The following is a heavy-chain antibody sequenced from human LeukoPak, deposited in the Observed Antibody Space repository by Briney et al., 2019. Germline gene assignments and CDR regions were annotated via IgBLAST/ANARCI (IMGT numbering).Heavy chain of an antibody. CDR1: GFSVSSNY. V-gene: IGHV3-53*01. CDR3: AKELAVGAITEYFQD. Sequence: GGSLRLSCVASGFSVSSNYMAWVSQAPGKGLEWVSVLYIGGNTYYGDFVKGRFTISRDNSRNTLYLQMNSLRVDDTAVYYCAKELAVGAITEYFQDWGQGTLVTVSS. CDR2: LYIGGNT. J-gene: IGHJ1*01. D-gene: IGHD1-26*01.